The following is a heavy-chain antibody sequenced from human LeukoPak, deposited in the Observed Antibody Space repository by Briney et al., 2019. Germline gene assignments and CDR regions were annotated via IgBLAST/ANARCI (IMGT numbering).Heavy chain of an antibody. CDR3: ARSYTGLRYFDWFRFLDY. D-gene: IGHD3-9*01. V-gene: IGHV1-18*01. CDR1: GYTFTSYG. Sequence: ASVKVSCKASGYTFTSYGISWVRQAPGQGLEWMGWISAYNGNTNYAQKLQGRVTMTTDTSTSTAYMELSSLRSDDTAVYYCARSYTGLRYFDWFRFLDYWGQGTLVTVSS. J-gene: IGHJ4*02. CDR2: ISAYNGNT.